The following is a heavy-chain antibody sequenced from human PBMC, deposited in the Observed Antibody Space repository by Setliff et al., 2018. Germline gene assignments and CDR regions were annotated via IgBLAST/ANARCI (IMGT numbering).Heavy chain of an antibody. J-gene: IGHJ6*03. V-gene: IGHV4-61*05. Sequence: PSETLSLTCNVSGVSIANTASYWSWIRQPAGKTLEWIGQVYVGGNTYYNPSLESRVTMSVDKSKNQFSLKLTSVTAADTAVYYCARGLEGEDYFYYMDVWGKGSTVTVSS. CDR2: VYVGGNT. CDR3: ARGLEGEDYFYYMDV. D-gene: IGHD2-21*01. CDR1: GVSIANTASY.